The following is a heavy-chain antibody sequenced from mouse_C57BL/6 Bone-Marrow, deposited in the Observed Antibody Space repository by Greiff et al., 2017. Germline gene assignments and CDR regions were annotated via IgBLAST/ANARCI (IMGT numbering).Heavy chain of an antibody. V-gene: IGHV5-4*03. Sequence: EVKGVESGGGLVKPGGSLKLSCAASGFTFSSYAMSWVRQTPEKRLEWVATISGGGSYTYYPDNVKGRFTISSDNAKNNLYLQMSHLKSEETAMYYCARVVLYDYAMDYWGQGTSVTVSS. J-gene: IGHJ4*01. CDR1: GFTFSSYA. CDR3: ARVVLYDYAMDY. CDR2: ISGGGSYT. D-gene: IGHD1-1*01.